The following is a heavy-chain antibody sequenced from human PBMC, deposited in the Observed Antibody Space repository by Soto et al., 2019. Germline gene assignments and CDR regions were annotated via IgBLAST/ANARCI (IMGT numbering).Heavy chain of an antibody. D-gene: IGHD3-10*01. CDR2: IYHTGNT. CDR1: GDSISSSSFX. Sequence: QLQLQESGPGLVKPSETLSLTCSVSGDSISSSSFXXGWVRQAPXKRLEWIGSIYHTGNTYYNPSLKXRLSXXVXXXEXXXXXXXXXXXXXXXXXXXXXXXXXXXDSYYSRVGSFDYWGPGVLVIVSS. J-gene: IGHJ4*02. CDR3: XXXXXXXDSYYSRVGSFDY. V-gene: IGHV4-39*01.